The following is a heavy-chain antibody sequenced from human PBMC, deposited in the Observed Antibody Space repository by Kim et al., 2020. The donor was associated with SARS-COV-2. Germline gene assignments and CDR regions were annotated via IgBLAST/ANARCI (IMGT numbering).Heavy chain of an antibody. CDR3: ARDPVLRNTFGGVIAMPYAFDI. D-gene: IGHD3-16*02. J-gene: IGHJ3*02. CDR2: IIPIFGTA. CDR1: GGTFSSYA. V-gene: IGHV1-69*13. Sequence: SVKVSCKASGGTFSSYAISWVRQAPGQGLEWMGGIIPIFGTANYAQKFQGRVTITADESTSTAYMELSSLRSEDTAVYYCARDPVLRNTFGGVIAMPYAFDIWGQGTMVTVSS.